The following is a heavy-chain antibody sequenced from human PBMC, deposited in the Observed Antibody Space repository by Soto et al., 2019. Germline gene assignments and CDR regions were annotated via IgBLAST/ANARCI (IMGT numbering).Heavy chain of an antibody. J-gene: IGHJ5*02. CDR3: ARDLGPIWNYAGLAPGAQHWFDP. D-gene: IGHD1-7*01. Sequence: QERLVQSGAEVKPPGASVKVSCKASGYTFTNYYVHWVRQAPGQGLEWMGVLNPSSGTTTYAQRFQGRVTMTRDTSTSTVYMQLSSLRAEDTAVYFCARDLGPIWNYAGLAPGAQHWFDPWGQGTLVTVSS. V-gene: IGHV1-46*01. CDR2: LNPSSGTT. CDR1: GYTFTNYY.